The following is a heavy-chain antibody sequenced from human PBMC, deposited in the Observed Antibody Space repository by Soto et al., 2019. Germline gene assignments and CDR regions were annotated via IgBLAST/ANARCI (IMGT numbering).Heavy chain of an antibody. CDR1: GFTFSSYA. CDR2: ISGSGGST. CDR3: AKTQYYYDSSGYYYLDY. Sequence: EVQLLESGGGLVQPGGSLRLSCVASGFTFSSYAMSWVRQAPGKGLEWVSAISGSGGSTYYADSVKGRFTISRDNSKNTLYLQMNSLRAEDTAVYYCAKTQYYYDSSGYYYLDYWGQGTLVTVSS. D-gene: IGHD3-22*01. V-gene: IGHV3-23*01. J-gene: IGHJ4*02.